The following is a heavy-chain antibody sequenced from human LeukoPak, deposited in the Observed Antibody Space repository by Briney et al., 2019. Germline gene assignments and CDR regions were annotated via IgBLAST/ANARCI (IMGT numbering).Heavy chain of an antibody. D-gene: IGHD5-18*01. CDR1: GFTFSSYS. V-gene: IGHV3-21*01. CDR2: ISSSSTYV. J-gene: IGHJ4*02. Sequence: GSLRLSCAASGFTFSSYSMNWVRQTPGKGLEWVSSISSSSTYVYYADSVKGRFTISRDNAKSSLYLQMNSLRAEDTAVYYCAREPTAMILWGQGTLVTVSS. CDR3: AREPTAMIL.